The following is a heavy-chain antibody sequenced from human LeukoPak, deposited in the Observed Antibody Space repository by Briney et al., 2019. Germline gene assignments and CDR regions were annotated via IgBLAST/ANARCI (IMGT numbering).Heavy chain of an antibody. D-gene: IGHD4-11*01. Sequence: GGSLRLSCAASGFTFSSYAMSWVRQAPGKGLEWVSAISGSGGSTYYADSVKGRFTISRDNSKNTLYLQTNSLRAEGTAVYYCANPSTVTSFWGQGTLVTVSS. CDR1: GFTFSSYA. CDR2: ISGSGGST. J-gene: IGHJ4*02. CDR3: ANPSTVTSF. V-gene: IGHV3-23*01.